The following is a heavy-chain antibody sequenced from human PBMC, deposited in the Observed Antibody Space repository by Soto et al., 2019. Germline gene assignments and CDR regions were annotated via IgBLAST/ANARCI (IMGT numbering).Heavy chain of an antibody. CDR2: ISGSGGAT. Sequence: EVQLLESGGGLGQPGGSLRLSCAASGFTLSNYGMSWVRQAPGKGLEWVSGISGSGGATYHADFVKGRFTISRDKSKNTLYLQMDSLRAADTAVYYCTKDPNWNYGNSWGQGTLVTVSS. V-gene: IGHV3-23*01. D-gene: IGHD1-7*01. CDR3: TKDPNWNYGNS. J-gene: IGHJ4*02. CDR1: GFTLSNYG.